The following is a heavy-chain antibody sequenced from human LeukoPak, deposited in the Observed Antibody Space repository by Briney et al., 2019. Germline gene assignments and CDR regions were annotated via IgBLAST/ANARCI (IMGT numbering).Heavy chain of an antibody. V-gene: IGHV4-61*01. CDR2: VYYSGST. CDR1: GGSVSSGSYY. Sequence: SETLSLTCTVSGGSVSSGSYYWSWIRQPPGKGLEWIGYVYYSGSTNYNPSLKSRVTISVDTSKNQFSLKLSFVTAADTAVYYCAREENGWNGSDDAFDIWGQGTMVTVSS. CDR3: AREENGWNGSDDAFDI. D-gene: IGHD1-1*01. J-gene: IGHJ3*02.